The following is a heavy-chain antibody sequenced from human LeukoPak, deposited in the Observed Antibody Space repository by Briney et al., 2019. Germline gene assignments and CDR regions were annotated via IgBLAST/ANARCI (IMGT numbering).Heavy chain of an antibody. CDR3: ARVNTATLPFDY. D-gene: IGHD5-18*01. J-gene: IGHJ4*02. Sequence: SETLSHTCTVSGGSISSGDYYWSWIRQPPGKGLEWIGYIYYSGSTYYNPSLKSRVTISVDTSKNQFSLKLSSVTAADTAVYYCARVNTATLPFDYWGQGTLVTVSS. CDR2: IYYSGST. CDR1: GGSISSGDYY. V-gene: IGHV4-30-4*08.